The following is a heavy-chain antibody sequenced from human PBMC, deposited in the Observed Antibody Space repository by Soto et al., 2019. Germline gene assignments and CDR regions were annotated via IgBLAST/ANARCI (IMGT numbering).Heavy chain of an antibody. CDR3: ARGAGYCSGGSCPRFDY. CDR2: MNPNSGNT. J-gene: IGHJ4*02. D-gene: IGHD2-15*01. V-gene: IGHV1-8*01. Sequence: QVQLVQSGAEVKKPGASVKVSCKASGYTFTSYDINWVRQATGQGLEWMGWMNPNSGNTGYAQKFQGRVTMTRNTSISTAYMELSSLRSEDTAVYYGARGAGYCSGGSCPRFDYSGQGTLVTVSS. CDR1: GYTFTSYD.